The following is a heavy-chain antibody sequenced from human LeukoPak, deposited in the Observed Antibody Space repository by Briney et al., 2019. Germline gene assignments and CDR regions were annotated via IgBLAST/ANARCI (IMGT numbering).Heavy chain of an antibody. V-gene: IGHV3-11*04. CDR3: ARDHSDTAFDI. Sequence: GESLRLSCAASGFTVSDNYISWIRQAPGKGLEWVSYISSSGSTIYYADSVKGRFTISRDNAKNSLYLQMNSLRAEDTAVYHCARDHSDTAFDIWGQGTMVTVSS. J-gene: IGHJ3*02. CDR2: ISSSGSTI. CDR1: GFTVSDNY.